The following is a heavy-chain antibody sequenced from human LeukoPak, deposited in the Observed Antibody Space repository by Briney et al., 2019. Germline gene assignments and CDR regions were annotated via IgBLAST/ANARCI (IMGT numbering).Heavy chain of an antibody. Sequence: GGPLRLSCAASGFTFSTYSMNWVRQAPGKGLEWVSCISSGSTYIYYADSVKGRFTISRDNAKNSLYLQMNSLRADDTAVYYCARDPVGTTVDYWGQGTLVTVSS. CDR1: GFTFSTYS. CDR3: ARDPVGTTVDY. D-gene: IGHD4-17*01. CDR2: ISSGSTYI. J-gene: IGHJ4*02. V-gene: IGHV3-21*01.